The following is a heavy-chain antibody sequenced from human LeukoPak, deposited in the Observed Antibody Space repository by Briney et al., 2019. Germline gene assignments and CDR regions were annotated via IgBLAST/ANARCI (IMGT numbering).Heavy chain of an antibody. CDR3: AKHPAFEI. Sequence: PGGSLRLSCTASGFTLCVYWMHGVRQAPGKGLVWVSRINSDGSTTSYSDSVKGRFTISRDNAKNTLYLQMNSLRAEDTAVYYCAKHPAFEIWGQGTMVTVSS. CDR1: GFTLCVYW. J-gene: IGHJ3*02. CDR2: INSDGSTT. V-gene: IGHV3-74*01.